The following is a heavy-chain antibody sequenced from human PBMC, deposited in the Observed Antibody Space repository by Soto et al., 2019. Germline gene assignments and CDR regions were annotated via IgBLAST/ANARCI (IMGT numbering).Heavy chain of an antibody. CDR3: ARDSYCSSTSCRNDFDY. D-gene: IGHD2-2*01. V-gene: IGHV1-3*01. Sequence: ASVKLSCKASGYTFTSYAMHWVRQAPGQRLEWMGWINAGNGNTKYSQKFQGRVTITRDTSASTAYMELSSLRSEDTAVYYCARDSYCSSTSCRNDFDYWGQGTLVTVSS. CDR1: GYTFTSYA. CDR2: INAGNGNT. J-gene: IGHJ4*02.